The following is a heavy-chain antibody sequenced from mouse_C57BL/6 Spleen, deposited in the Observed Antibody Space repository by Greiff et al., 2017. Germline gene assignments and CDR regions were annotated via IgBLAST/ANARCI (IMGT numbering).Heavy chain of an antibody. CDR1: GYTFTSYW. Sequence: QVQLQQPGAELVMPGASVKLSCKASGYTFTSYWMHWVKQRPGQGLEWIGEIDPSDSYTNYNQKFKGKSTLTVDKSSSTAYMQLSSLTSEDSAVYYCARGDYGRAWFAYWGQGTLVTVSA. J-gene: IGHJ3*01. D-gene: IGHD1-1*01. V-gene: IGHV1-69*01. CDR3: ARGDYGRAWFAY. CDR2: IDPSDSYT.